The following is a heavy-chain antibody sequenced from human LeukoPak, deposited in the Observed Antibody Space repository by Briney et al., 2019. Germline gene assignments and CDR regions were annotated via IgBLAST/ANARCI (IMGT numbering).Heavy chain of an antibody. D-gene: IGHD3-10*01. CDR1: GGSISPYY. CDR3: AGGSGWFGESSPKWFDP. Sequence: PSETLSLTCTVSGGSISPYYWSWIRQPPGKGLQWIGYIYYSGSTKYNPSLKSRVTISVDTSKNQFFLKLNSVTAADTAVYYCAGGSGWFGESSPKWFDPWGQGTLVTVS. J-gene: IGHJ5*02. CDR2: IYYSGST. V-gene: IGHV4-59*01.